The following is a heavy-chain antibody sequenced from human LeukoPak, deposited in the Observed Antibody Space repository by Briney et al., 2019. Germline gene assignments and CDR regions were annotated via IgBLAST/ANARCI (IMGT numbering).Heavy chain of an antibody. V-gene: IGHV1-69*13. CDR2: IIPIFGTA. CDR3: ARAGAVPAGYNWFDP. CDR1: GGTFSSYA. J-gene: IGHJ5*02. Sequence: ASVKVSCKASGGTFSSYAISWVRQAPGQGLEWMGGIIPIFGTANYAQKFQGRATITADESTSTAYMELSSLRSEDTAVYYCARAGAVPAGYNWFDPWGQGTLVTVSS. D-gene: IGHD2-2*01.